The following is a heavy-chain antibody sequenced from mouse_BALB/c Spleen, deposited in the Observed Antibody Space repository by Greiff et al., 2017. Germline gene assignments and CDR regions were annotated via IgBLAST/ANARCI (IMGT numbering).Heavy chain of an antibody. CDR2: INPSTGYT. Sequence: QVQLQQSGAELAKPGASVKMSCKASGYTFTSYWMHWVKQRPGQGLEWIGYINPSTGYTEYNQKFKDKATLTADKSSSTAYMQLSSLTSEDSAVYYCARWGSKGNWFAYWGQGTLVTVSA. J-gene: IGHJ3*01. CDR3: ARWGSKGNWFAY. D-gene: IGHD2-1*01. CDR1: GYTFTSYW. V-gene: IGHV1-7*01.